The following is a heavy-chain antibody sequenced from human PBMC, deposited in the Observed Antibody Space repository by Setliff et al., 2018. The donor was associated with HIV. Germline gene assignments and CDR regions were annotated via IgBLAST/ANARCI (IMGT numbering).Heavy chain of an antibody. CDR2: IKSKIDGETT. Sequence: GGSLRLSCAASGFTFSNYWMSWVRQAPGKGLEWVGRIKSKIDGETTDYAAPVKGRFTISRDDSKNTVYLHMNSLKTEDTAVYYCTTEDPWLRFGHWGQGTLVTVSS. J-gene: IGHJ5*02. CDR3: TTEDPWLRFGH. V-gene: IGHV3-15*01. D-gene: IGHD5-12*01. CDR1: GFTFSNYW.